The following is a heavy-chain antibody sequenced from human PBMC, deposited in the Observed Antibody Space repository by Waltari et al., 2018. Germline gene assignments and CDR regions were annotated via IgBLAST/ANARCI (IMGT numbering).Heavy chain of an antibody. Sequence: QLQLQESGPRLVKPSETLSLTCSVSGDSINTDSYYWGWIRQSPGKTLEWIGSVHSTGNTYYNPSLKSRLSISIDSSQNQFSLSLTSVTTADTATYFCARRWGWRLGPNKDRPPFDYWGQGTLGTGSS. V-gene: IGHV4-39*01. CDR1: GDSINTDSYY. J-gene: IGHJ4*02. CDR2: VHSTGNT. CDR3: ARRWGWRLGPNKDRPPFDY. D-gene: IGHD2-21*02.